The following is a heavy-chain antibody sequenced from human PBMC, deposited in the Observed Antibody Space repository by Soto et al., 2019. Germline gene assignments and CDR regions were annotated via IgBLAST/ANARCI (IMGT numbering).Heavy chain of an antibody. D-gene: IGHD1-1*01. CDR2: IKQDGSED. Sequence: EVHLVESGGGLVQPGGSLRLSCATSGFTFRSYWTTWVRQAPGKGLEWVASIKQDGSEDHYVDSVKGRFTISRDNAENSLYLQMNSLKVDDTAVYDCARDPGRRFDYWGPGTLVTVSS. V-gene: IGHV3-7*03. CDR3: ARDPGRRFDY. CDR1: GFTFRSYW. J-gene: IGHJ4*02.